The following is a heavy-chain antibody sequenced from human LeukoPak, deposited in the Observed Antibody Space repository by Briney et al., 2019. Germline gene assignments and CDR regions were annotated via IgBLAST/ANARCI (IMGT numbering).Heavy chain of an antibody. J-gene: IGHJ4*02. CDR2: LSSSGGST. D-gene: IGHD2-2*01. Sequence: GGSLRLSCSASGFIFSNYVMSWVRQSPGKGLEWVSTLSSSGGSTYHADSVKGRFTISGDNSKNTLYLQMNSLRAEDTAVYYCATDLVVVLPAAYDNWGQGALVTVSS. V-gene: IGHV3-23*01. CDR3: ATDLVVVLPAAYDN. CDR1: GFIFSNYV.